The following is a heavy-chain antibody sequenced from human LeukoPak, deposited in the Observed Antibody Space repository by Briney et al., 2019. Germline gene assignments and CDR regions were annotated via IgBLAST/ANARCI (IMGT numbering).Heavy chain of an antibody. CDR3: AREVGYYYYGMDV. CDR2: ISYDGSNK. J-gene: IGHJ6*04. CDR1: GFTFSSYA. V-gene: IGHV3-30-3*01. Sequence: PGGSLRLSCAASGFTFSSYAMHWVRQAPGKGLEWVAVISYDGSNKYYADSVKGRFTISRDNSKNTLYLQMNSLRAEDTAVYYCAREVGYYYYGMDVWGKGTTVTVSS. D-gene: IGHD1-26*01.